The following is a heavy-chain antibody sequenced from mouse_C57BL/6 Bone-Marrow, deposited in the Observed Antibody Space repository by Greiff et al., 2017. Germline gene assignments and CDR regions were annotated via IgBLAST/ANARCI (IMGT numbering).Heavy chain of an antibody. V-gene: IGHV1-52*01. CDR1: GYTFTSYW. J-gene: IGHJ3*01. Sequence: QVQLQQPGAELVRPGSSVKLSCKASGYTFTSYWMHWVKQRPIQGLEWIGNIDPSGSETHYNQKFKDKATLTVDKSSSTAYMQLSSLTSEDSAVYYCAREDSSGYSFAYWGQGTLVTVSA. CDR3: AREDSSGYSFAY. CDR2: IDPSGSET. D-gene: IGHD3-2*02.